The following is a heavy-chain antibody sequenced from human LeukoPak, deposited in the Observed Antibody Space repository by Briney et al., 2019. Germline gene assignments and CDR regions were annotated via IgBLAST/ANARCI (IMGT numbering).Heavy chain of an antibody. J-gene: IGHJ4*02. V-gene: IGHV4-61*01. CDR1: GYSISSGYY. D-gene: IGHD1/OR15-1a*01. Sequence: SETLSLTCTVSGYSISSGYYWGWIRQPPGKGLEWIGYIYYNGYTDYNPSLKSRVTISVHTSKNQFSLKLSSVTAADTAVYYCARDRHWTNDWVFDYWGQGTLVTVSS. CDR3: ARDRHWTNDWVFDY. CDR2: IYYNGYT.